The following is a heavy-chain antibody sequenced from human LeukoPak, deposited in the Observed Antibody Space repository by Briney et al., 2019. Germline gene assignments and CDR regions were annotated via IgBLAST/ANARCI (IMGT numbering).Heavy chain of an antibody. Sequence: GGSLRLSCAAPGFTFSSYWMSWVRQAPGKGLKWVANIKQDGSEKYYVDSVKGRFTISRDNAKNSLYLQMNSLRAEDTAVYYCAMRAVPRPRLHDAFDFWGQGTVVSVSS. CDR3: AMRAVPRPRLHDAFDF. J-gene: IGHJ3*01. D-gene: IGHD5-24*01. V-gene: IGHV3-7*01. CDR1: GFTFSSYW. CDR2: IKQDGSEK.